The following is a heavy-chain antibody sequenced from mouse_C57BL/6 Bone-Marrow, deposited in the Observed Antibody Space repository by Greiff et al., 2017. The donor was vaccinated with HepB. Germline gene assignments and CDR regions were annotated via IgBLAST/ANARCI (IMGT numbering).Heavy chain of an antibody. J-gene: IGHJ3*01. V-gene: IGHV14-2*01. CDR3: ARCYYGRDFAY. CDR2: IDPEDGET. CDR1: GFNIKDYY. Sequence: VQLQQSGAELVKPGASVKLSCTASGFNIKDYYMHWVKQRTEQGLEWIGRIDPEDGETKYAPKFQGKATLTADTSSNTAYLQLSSLTSEDTAVYYCARCYYGRDFAYWGQGTVVTVSA. D-gene: IGHD1-1*01.